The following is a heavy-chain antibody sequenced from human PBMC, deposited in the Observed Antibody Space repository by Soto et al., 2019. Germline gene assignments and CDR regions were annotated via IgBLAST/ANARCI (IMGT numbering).Heavy chain of an antibody. D-gene: IGHD6-19*01. CDR1: GGTFSSYA. CDR2: IIPIFGTA. Sequence: QVQLVQSGAEVKKPGSSVKVSCKASGGTFSSYAISWVRQAPGQGLEWRGGIIPIFGTANYAQKFQGRVTITADESTSTAYMELSSLRSEDTAVYYCAREPGYSSGWGSRWFDPWGQGTLVTVSS. J-gene: IGHJ5*02. CDR3: AREPGYSSGWGSRWFDP. V-gene: IGHV1-69*01.